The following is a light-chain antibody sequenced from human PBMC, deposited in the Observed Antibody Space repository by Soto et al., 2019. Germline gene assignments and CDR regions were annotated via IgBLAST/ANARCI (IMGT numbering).Light chain of an antibody. CDR2: DTN. Sequence: QSVLPQPPSVSAATGPKVTISCSGSSSNIGNNYVSWFQPLPGTAPTLLIHDTNKRPSGIPDRFSGSKSGTSATLDITGLQTGDEADYYCGTWDSSLSVGFGGGTKLTVL. CDR3: GTWDSSLSVG. J-gene: IGLJ2*01. V-gene: IGLV1-51*01. CDR1: SSNIGNNY.